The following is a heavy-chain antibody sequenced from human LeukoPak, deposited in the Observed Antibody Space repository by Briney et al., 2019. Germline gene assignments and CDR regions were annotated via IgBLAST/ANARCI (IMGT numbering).Heavy chain of an antibody. CDR1: GFSISTND. Sequence: VGSLRLSCTASGFSISTNDTNCVRQAPGKGLEWVSLIYISGVTKYADSVQGRFTISRDSSTLYLQMNSLPADHTAVSYCAKRSPPYWGQGTLVTVSS. V-gene: IGHV3-66*04. D-gene: IGHD3-10*01. CDR3: AKRSPPY. CDR2: IYISGVT. J-gene: IGHJ4*02.